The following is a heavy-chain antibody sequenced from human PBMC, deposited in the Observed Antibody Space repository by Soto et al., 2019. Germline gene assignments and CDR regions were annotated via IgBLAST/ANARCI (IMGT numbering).Heavy chain of an antibody. Sequence: GGSLRLSCAASGVTFSSYGMHWVRQAPGKGLEWVAVISYDGSNKYYADSVKGRFTISRDNSKNTLYLQMNSLRAEDTAVYYCAKENRALQGYYYDSSGYYPDYWGQGTLVTVSS. CDR3: AKENRALQGYYYDSSGYYPDY. CDR2: ISYDGSNK. V-gene: IGHV3-30*18. J-gene: IGHJ4*02. CDR1: GVTFSSYG. D-gene: IGHD3-22*01.